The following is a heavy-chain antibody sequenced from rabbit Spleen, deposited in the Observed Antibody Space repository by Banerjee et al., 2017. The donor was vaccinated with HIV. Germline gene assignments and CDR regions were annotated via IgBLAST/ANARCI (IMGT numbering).Heavy chain of an antibody. J-gene: IGHJ4*01. D-gene: IGHD6-1*01. Sequence: QEQLEESGGDLVKPEGSLTLTCTASGFSFSSRYWICWVRQAPGKGLEWVGCIDAGSSGTTYYASWAKGRFTISKPSSTTVTLQMTSLTAADTATYFCARGSGGGVDGWVDYFDLWGPGTLVTVS. CDR3: ARGSGGGVDGWVDYFDL. V-gene: IGHV1S45*01. CDR1: GFSFSSRYW. CDR2: IDAGSSGTT.